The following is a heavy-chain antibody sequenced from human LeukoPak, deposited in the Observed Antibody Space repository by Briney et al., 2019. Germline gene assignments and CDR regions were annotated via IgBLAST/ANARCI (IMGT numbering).Heavy chain of an antibody. V-gene: IGHV4-59*08. CDR2: IYYSGST. D-gene: IGHD2-15*01. J-gene: IGHJ2*01. CDR1: GGSISSYY. CDR3: ARRVRAYCSGGSCYDDWYFDL. Sequence: SETLSLTCSVSGGSISSYYWSWIRQPPGKGLECIGYIYYSGSTNYNPSLKSRVTISVDTSKNHFSLNLSSVTAADTAAYYCARRVRAYCSGGSCYDDWYFDLWGRGTLVTVSS.